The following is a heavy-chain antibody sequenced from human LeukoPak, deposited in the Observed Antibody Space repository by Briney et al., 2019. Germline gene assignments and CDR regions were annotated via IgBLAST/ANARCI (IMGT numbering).Heavy chain of an antibody. J-gene: IGHJ1*01. CDR1: GCTLSIYG. V-gene: IGHV1-69*05. Sequence: SVTLSFKSSGCTLSIYGINWVRQPHAQGLELMGLIITTFGSTNYAQNFQGRVTITTNESTTTAYMEVTSLTSEDTAVYYCAGETLAPSGVKYFHHWGQGTLVTVSS. D-gene: IGHD3-16*02. CDR2: IITTFGST. CDR3: AGETLAPSGVKYFHH.